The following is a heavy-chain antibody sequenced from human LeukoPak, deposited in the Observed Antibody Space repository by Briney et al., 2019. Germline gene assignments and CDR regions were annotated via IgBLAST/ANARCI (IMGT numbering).Heavy chain of an antibody. CDR1: GFTFSSYA. CDR2: ISGSGGST. J-gene: IGHJ4*02. Sequence: GGSLRLSCAASGFTFSSYAMSWVRQAPGKGLEWVSAISGSGGSTYYSDSVKGRFTISRGNSKNTLYLQMNSLRAEDTAVYYCAKDRYSSSFGVLDYWGQGTLVTVSS. D-gene: IGHD6-6*01. CDR3: AKDRYSSSFGVLDY. V-gene: IGHV3-23*01.